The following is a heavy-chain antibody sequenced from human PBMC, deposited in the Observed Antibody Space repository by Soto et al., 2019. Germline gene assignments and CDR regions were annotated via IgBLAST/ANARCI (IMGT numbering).Heavy chain of an antibody. J-gene: IGHJ3*02. D-gene: IGHD6-13*01. CDR2: IDPSDSYT. Sequence: GESLKISCKGSGYSFTSYWISWVRQMPGKGLEWMGRIDPSDSYTNYSPSFQGHVTISADKPISTAYLQWSSLKASDTSMYYCARQRIEAAFDAFDIWGQGTMVTVSS. CDR3: ARQRIEAAFDAFDI. V-gene: IGHV5-10-1*01. CDR1: GYSFTSYW.